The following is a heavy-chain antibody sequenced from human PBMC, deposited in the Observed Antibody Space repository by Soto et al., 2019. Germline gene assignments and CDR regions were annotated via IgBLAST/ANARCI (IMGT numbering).Heavy chain of an antibody. CDR2: IYSGGST. Sequence: GGSLRLSSAASGFTVSSNYMNWVRQAPGKGLEWVSVIYSGGSTYYADSVKGRFTISRDNSKNTLYLQMNSLRAEDTAVYFCAHSGPWLPPHFDYWGQGALVTVSS. D-gene: IGHD6-19*01. V-gene: IGHV3-66*01. J-gene: IGHJ4*02. CDR3: AHSGPWLPPHFDY. CDR1: GFTVSSNY.